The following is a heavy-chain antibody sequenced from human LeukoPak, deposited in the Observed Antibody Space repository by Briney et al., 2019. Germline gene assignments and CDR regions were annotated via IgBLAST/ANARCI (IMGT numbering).Heavy chain of an antibody. CDR3: TSGGGGTYSSDY. Sequence: GGSLRLSCAASGLTFRTVWMSWVRQAPGKGLEWVGRIKSTTDGGTTDYAAPVKGRFTISRDDSKSTQYLQMDSLRTEDTAGYYCTSGGGGTYSSDYWGQGTLVTVSS. J-gene: IGHJ4*02. V-gene: IGHV3-15*01. CDR2: IKSTTDGGTT. CDR1: GLTFRTVW. D-gene: IGHD1-26*01.